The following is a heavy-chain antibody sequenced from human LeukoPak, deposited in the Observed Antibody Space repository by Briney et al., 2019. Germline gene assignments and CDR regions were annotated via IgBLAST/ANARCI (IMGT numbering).Heavy chain of an antibody. J-gene: IGHJ5*02. Sequence: GGSLRLSCAASGFTFSSYGMHWVRQAPGKGLEWVAVIWYDGSNKYYADSVKGRFTISRDNAENSLYLHMNSLRAEDTAVYYCAREEMGGTTRSGALTWGQGTLVTVSS. CDR2: IWYDGSNK. CDR3: AREEMGGTTRSGALT. CDR1: GFTFSSYG. D-gene: IGHD1-14*01. V-gene: IGHV3-33*01.